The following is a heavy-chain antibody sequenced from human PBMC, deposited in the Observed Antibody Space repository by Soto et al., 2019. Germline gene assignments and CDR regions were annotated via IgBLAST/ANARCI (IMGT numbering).Heavy chain of an antibody. D-gene: IGHD6-13*01. V-gene: IGHV3-21*01. J-gene: IGHJ5*02. CDR3: ARGPFGSSWYDWFDP. CDR2: ISSSSYI. CDR1: GFSFSSYS. Sequence: GGSLRLSCAASGFSFSSYSMNWVRQAPGKGLEWVSSISSSSYIYYADSVKGRFTISRDNAKNSLYLQMNSLRAEDTAVYYCARGPFGSSWYDWFDPWGQGTLVTVSS.